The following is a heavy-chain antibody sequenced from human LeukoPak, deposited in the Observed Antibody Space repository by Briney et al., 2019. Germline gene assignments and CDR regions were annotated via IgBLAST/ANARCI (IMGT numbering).Heavy chain of an antibody. J-gene: IGHJ3*02. V-gene: IGHV4-4*07. D-gene: IGHD3-3*01. CDR3: ARDLSDFWSGGLNAFDI. CDR1: GGSVSSYY. CDR2: IYTSGST. Sequence: PSETLSLTCTVSGGSVSSYYWSWIRQPAGKGLEWIGRIYTSGSTNYNPSLKSRVTMSVDTSKNQFSLKLSSVTAADTAVYYCARDLSDFWSGGLNAFDIWGQGTMVTVSS.